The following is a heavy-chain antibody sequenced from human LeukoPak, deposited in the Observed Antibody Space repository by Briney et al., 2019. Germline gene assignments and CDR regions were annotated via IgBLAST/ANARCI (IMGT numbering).Heavy chain of an antibody. D-gene: IGHD3-22*01. J-gene: IGHJ4*02. V-gene: IGHV4-39*02. CDR2: IYYSGST. CDR3: ARSTYYYDRSAFFFPDYFDY. Sequence: SETLSLTCTVSGGSISSSSYYWGWIRQPPGKGLEWIGSIYYSGSTYYNPSLKSRVTFSVDTSNNHFSLNLRSVTAADTAVYYCARSTYYYDRSAFFFPDYFDYWGQGIQVTVSS. CDR1: GGSISSSSYY.